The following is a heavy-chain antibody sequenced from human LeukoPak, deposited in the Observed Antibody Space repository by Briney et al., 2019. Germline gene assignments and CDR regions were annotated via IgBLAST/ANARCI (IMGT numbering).Heavy chain of an antibody. V-gene: IGHV3-13*01. CDR2: IGTAGDT. Sequence: GGSLRLTCAASGFTFSSYDMPWVRQATGKGLEWVSAIGTAGDTYYPGSVKGRFTISRENAKNSLYLQMNSLRAGDTAVYYCARGTYYYDSSGYPNFDYWGQGTLVTVSS. CDR1: GFTFSSYD. J-gene: IGHJ4*02. D-gene: IGHD3-22*01. CDR3: ARGTYYYDSSGYPNFDY.